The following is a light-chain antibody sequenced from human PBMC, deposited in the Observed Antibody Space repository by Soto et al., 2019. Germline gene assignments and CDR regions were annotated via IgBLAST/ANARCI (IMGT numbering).Light chain of an antibody. CDR2: LNSDGTH. V-gene: IGLV4-69*01. Sequence: QLVLTQSPSASASLGASVKLTCTVTGGHTTYAIAWHQQQPDKAPRYLMTLNSDGTHFDGDGIPDRFSGSSSGAERYLTISSLQPEDEADYYCQTWGSDPHVFGAGTKVTVL. CDR3: QTWGSDPHV. J-gene: IGLJ1*01. CDR1: GGHTTYA.